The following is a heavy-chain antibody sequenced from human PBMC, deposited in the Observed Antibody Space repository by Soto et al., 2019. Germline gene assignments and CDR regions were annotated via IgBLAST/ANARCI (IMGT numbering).Heavy chain of an antibody. CDR3: ARRWSGIDY. Sequence: QVQLQESGPGLVKPSETLSLTCTVSGGSINNYYWSWIRQPPGAGLEWIGYIHYSGTTNYHPSLMSRVTISMDTSKNQFFLKLTSMTAADTAVYYCARRWSGIDYWGQGTLVTVSS. CDR2: IHYSGTT. J-gene: IGHJ4*02. CDR1: GGSINNYY. D-gene: IGHD3-3*01. V-gene: IGHV4-59*01.